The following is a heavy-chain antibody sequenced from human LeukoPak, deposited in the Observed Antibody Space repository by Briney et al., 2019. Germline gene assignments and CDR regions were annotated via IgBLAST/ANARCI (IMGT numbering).Heavy chain of an antibody. CDR1: GGSFGNYA. D-gene: IGHD3-9*01. CDR3: VRDFDWGPDY. CDR2: IYGHDGGT. Sequence: ASVKVSCKASGGSFGNYAFSWVRQAPGQGLEWMGWIYGHDGGTNFAQKFQDRVTMTRDTSITTAYMELTSLTPDDTAVYYCVRDFDWGPDYWGQGTLVTVSS. V-gene: IGHV1-2*02. J-gene: IGHJ4*02.